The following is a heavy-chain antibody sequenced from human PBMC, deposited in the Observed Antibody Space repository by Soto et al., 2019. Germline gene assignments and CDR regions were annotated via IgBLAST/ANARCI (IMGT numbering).Heavy chain of an antibody. Sequence: PGGSLRLSCAASGFTFSSYWMHWVRQAPGKGLVWVSRINSDGSSTSYADSVKGRFTISRDNAKNTLYLQMNSLRAEDTAVYYCVSISVAGNYYYYGMDVWGHGTTVTVSS. CDR2: INSDGSST. V-gene: IGHV3-74*01. CDR1: GFTFSSYW. CDR3: VSISVAGNYYYYGMDV. D-gene: IGHD6-13*01. J-gene: IGHJ6*02.